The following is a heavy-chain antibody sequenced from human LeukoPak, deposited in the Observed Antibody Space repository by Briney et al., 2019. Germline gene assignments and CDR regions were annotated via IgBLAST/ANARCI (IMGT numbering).Heavy chain of an antibody. Sequence: ASVKVSCKASGYTFTGYYMHWVRQAPGQGLEWMGWINPNSGGTKYAQKFQGRVTMTRDMSISTAYMELSRLRSDDTAVYYCARGETGELAWAFTLDSWGQGTLVTVSS. CDR2: INPNSGGT. J-gene: IGHJ4*02. V-gene: IGHV1-2*02. CDR3: ARGETGELAWAFTLDS. D-gene: IGHD3-10*01. CDR1: GYTFTGYY.